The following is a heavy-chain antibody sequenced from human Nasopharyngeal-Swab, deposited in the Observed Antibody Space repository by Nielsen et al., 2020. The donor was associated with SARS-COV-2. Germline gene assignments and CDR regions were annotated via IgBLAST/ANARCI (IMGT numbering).Heavy chain of an antibody. CDR1: GGSISSSSYY. Sequence: SETLSLTCTVSGGSISSSSYYWGWIRQPPGKGLEWIGSIYYSGSTSYNPSLKSRVTISVDTSKNQFSLKLSSVTAADTAVYYCVGSSWYGDYYYYYGMDVWGQGTTVTVSS. D-gene: IGHD6-13*01. V-gene: IGHV4-39*07. CDR3: VGSSWYGDYYYYYGMDV. J-gene: IGHJ6*02. CDR2: IYYSGST.